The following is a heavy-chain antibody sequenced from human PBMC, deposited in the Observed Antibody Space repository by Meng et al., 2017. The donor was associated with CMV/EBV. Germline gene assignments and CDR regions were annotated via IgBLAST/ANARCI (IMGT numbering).Heavy chain of an antibody. V-gene: IGHV3-21*01. D-gene: IGHD1-20*01. CDR2: ISSSSSYI. Sequence: GGSLRLSCAASGFTFSSYSMNWVRQAPGKGLEWVSSISSSSSYIYYADSVKGRFTISRDNAKNSLYLQMNSLRAEDTAVYYCARDDPPYNWHPYYYGMDVWGQGTTVTVSS. CDR1: GFTFSSYS. J-gene: IGHJ6*02. CDR3: ARDDPPYNWHPYYYGMDV.